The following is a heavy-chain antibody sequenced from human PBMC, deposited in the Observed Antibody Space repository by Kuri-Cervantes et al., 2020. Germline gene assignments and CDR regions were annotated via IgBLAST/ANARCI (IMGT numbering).Heavy chain of an antibody. CDR1: GFTFDDYA. J-gene: IGHJ6*02. CDR2: ISWNSGSI. CDR3: ASGTELLWFGDYYYGMDV. D-gene: IGHD3-10*01. V-gene: IGHV3-9*01. Sequence: SLKISCAASGFTFDDYAMHWVRQAPGKGLEWVSGISWNSGSIGYADSVKGRFTISRDNAKNSLYLQTNSLRAEDTAVYYCASGTELLWFGDYYYGMDVWGQGTTVTVSS.